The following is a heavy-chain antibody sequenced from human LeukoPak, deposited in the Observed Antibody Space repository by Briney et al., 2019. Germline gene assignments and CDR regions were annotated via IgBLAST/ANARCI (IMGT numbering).Heavy chain of an antibody. CDR3: AKASGDGSNYYFDS. J-gene: IGHJ4*02. CDR1: EFTFTTYG. CDR2: ISGSSGGT. Sequence: GGSLRLSCAASEFTFTTYGMHWVRQAPGKGLEWVSAISGSSGGTYYADSVKGRFTISRDNSKNTLYLQMNSLRAEDTAVYYCAKASGDGSNYYFDSWGQGTLVTVSS. V-gene: IGHV3-23*01. D-gene: IGHD5-24*01.